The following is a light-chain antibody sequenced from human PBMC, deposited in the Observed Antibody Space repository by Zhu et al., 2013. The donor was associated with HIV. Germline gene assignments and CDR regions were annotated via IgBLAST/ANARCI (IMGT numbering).Light chain of an antibody. J-gene: IGLJ1*01. V-gene: IGLV2-8*01. Sequence: QSALTQPASVSGSPGQSITISCTGTSSDVGGYNYVSWYQQHPGKAPKLMIYEVSKRPSGVPDRFSGSKSGNMASLTVSGLQAEDEADYYCSSYAGSQGVFGTGTKVTVL. CDR1: SSDVGGYNY. CDR2: EVS. CDR3: SSYAGSQGV.